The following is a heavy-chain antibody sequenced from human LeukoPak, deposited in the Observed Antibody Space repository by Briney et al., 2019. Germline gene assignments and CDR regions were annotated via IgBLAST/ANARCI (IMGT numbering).Heavy chain of an antibody. J-gene: IGHJ5*02. V-gene: IGHV1-2*02. CDR3: ARDQRVGYYDFWSGLNWFDP. D-gene: IGHD3-3*01. CDR1: GYTFTGYY. CDR2: INPNSGGT. Sequence: ASVKVSCKASGYTFTGYYMHWVRQAPGQGLEWMGWINPNSGGTNYAQKFQGRVTMTRDTSISTAYMELSRLRSDDTAVYYCARDQRVGYYDFWSGLNWFDPWGQGTLVTDSS.